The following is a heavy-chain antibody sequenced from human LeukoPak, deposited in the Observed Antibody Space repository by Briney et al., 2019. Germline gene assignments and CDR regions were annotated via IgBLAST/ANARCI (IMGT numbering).Heavy chain of an antibody. D-gene: IGHD3/OR15-3a*01. CDR1: GYSVMELS. CDR3: ATPGPDWGDAFDT. CDR2: FDPEDGET. Sequence: ASVKVSCKVSGYSVMELSMHWVRQAPGKGLEWMGGFDPEDGETIYAQKFQGRVTMTEDTSTDTAYVELSSLRSEDTAVYYCATPGPDWGDAFDTWGQGTMVTVSS. J-gene: IGHJ3*02. V-gene: IGHV1-24*01.